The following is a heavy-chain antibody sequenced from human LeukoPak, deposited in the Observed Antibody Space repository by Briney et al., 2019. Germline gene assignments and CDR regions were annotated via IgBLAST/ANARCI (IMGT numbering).Heavy chain of an antibody. Sequence: GASVKVSCKASGYTFTSYAISWVLRAPGQGLEWMGWISAYNGNTNYAQKLQGRVTMTTDTSTSTAYMELRSLRSDDTAVYYCARDPRDYYDSSGYYLFDYWGQGTLVTVSS. D-gene: IGHD3-22*01. CDR3: ARDPRDYYDSSGYYLFDY. J-gene: IGHJ4*02. CDR2: ISAYNGNT. V-gene: IGHV1-18*01. CDR1: GYTFTSYA.